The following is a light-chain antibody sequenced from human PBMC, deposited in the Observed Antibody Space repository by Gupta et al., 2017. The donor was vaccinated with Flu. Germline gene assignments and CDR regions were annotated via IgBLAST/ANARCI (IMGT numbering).Light chain of an antibody. CDR3: QAWDSRSYV. CDR1: HVGDKN. J-gene: IGLJ1*01. V-gene: IGLV3-1*01. Sequence: TCSGDHVGDKNVGWYQQKPGQSPILVIYQDKKRASGIPDRFSGSTSGNTAALTISGTQPMDEADYYCQAWDSRSYVFGTGTKVTV. CDR2: QDK.